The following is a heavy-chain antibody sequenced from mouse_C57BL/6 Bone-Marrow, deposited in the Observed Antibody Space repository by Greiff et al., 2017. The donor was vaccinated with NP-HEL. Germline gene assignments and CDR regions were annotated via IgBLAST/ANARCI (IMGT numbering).Heavy chain of an antibody. CDR3: ARSLLGDAMDY. J-gene: IGHJ4*01. Sequence: QVHVKQPGAELVRPGSSVKLSCKASGYTFTSYWMHWVKQRPIQGLEWIGNIDPSDSETHYNQKFKDKATLTVDKSSSTAYMQLSSLTSEDSAVYYCARSLLGDAMDYWGQGTSVTVSS. V-gene: IGHV1-52*01. D-gene: IGHD4-1*01. CDR1: GYTFTSYW. CDR2: IDPSDSET.